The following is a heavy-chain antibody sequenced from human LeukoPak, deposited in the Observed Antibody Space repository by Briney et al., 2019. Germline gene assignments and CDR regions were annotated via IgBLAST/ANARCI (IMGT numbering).Heavy chain of an antibody. CDR2: INPNSGGT. Sequence: PVASVKVSCKASGYTFTNYHMNWVRQAPGQGLEWMGWINPNSGGTNYAQKFQGRVTMTRDTSISTAYMELSRLRSDDTAVYYCARSGSPGGTWCMDVWGKGTTVTVSS. CDR1: GYTFTNYH. J-gene: IGHJ6*03. CDR3: ARSGSPGGTWCMDV. D-gene: IGHD3-16*01. V-gene: IGHV1-2*02.